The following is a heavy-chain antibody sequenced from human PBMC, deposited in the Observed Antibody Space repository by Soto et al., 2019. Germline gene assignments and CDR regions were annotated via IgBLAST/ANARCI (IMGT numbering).Heavy chain of an antibody. Sequence: SVKVSCKASGGTFSSYAISWVRQAPGQGLEWMGGIIPIFGTANYAQKFQGRVTITADESTSTAYMELSSLRSEDTAVYYCARGLLPLKVVTNFDYWGQGTLVTVSS. D-gene: IGHD2-21*02. CDR3: ARGLLPLKVVTNFDY. CDR1: GGTFSSYA. J-gene: IGHJ4*02. CDR2: IIPIFGTA. V-gene: IGHV1-69*13.